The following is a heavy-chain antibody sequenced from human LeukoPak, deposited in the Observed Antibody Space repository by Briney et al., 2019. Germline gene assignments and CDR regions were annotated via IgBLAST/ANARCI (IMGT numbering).Heavy chain of an antibody. CDR2: IYPNTGGT. V-gene: IGHV1-2*02. CDR1: GYTFTGDY. D-gene: IGHD2-15*01. Sequence: ASVKVSCKASGYTFTGDYMHWVRQAPGQGLEWMGWIYPNTGGTNCAQKFQGRVTMTRDTSITTAYMELTRLTSDDTAVYYCARAGGGLDYWGQGTLVTVSS. CDR3: ARAGGGLDY. J-gene: IGHJ4*02.